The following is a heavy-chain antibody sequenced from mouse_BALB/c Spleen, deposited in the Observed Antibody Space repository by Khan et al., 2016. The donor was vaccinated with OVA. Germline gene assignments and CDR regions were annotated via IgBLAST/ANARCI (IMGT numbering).Heavy chain of an antibody. CDR1: GYTFTTAG. CDR3: ARGGAAYYRNDGGAMDY. V-gene: IGHV9-4*02. D-gene: IGHD2-14*01. J-gene: IGHJ4*01. Sequence: QIQLVQSGPELKKPGETVRISCKASGYTFTTAGMQWVQKMPGKGLKWIGWINTHSGVPKYAEDFKGRFALSLETSASTAYLQITNLKNEDTATYFCARGGAAYYRNDGGAMDYWGQGTSVTVSS. CDR2: INTHSGVP.